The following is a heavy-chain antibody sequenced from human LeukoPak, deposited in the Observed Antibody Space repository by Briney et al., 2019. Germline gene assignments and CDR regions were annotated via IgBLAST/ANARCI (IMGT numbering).Heavy chain of an antibody. Sequence: GGSLRLSCAASEFTFRSYSMNWVRQAPGKGLVWVSRINSDGSSTSYADSVKGRFTISRDNAKNTLYLQMNSLRAEDTAVYYCARGSYGGYLAYWGQGTLVTVSS. CDR1: EFTFRSYS. CDR2: INSDGSST. D-gene: IGHD5-12*01. J-gene: IGHJ4*02. V-gene: IGHV3-74*01. CDR3: ARGSYGGYLAY.